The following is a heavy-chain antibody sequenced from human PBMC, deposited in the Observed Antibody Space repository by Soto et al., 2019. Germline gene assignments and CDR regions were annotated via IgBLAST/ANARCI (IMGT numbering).Heavy chain of an antibody. D-gene: IGHD3-10*01. J-gene: IGHJ4*02. CDR3: ARRYGSGLDY. Sequence: QVQLQESGPGLVKPSETLSLTCTVSGGSISSYYWSWIRQPPGKGLEWIGYIYYSGSTNYTPSLKRRATRSVETSKNQVSLKLSSVTAADTAVYYGARRYGSGLDYWGQGTLVTVSS. V-gene: IGHV4-59*08. CDR1: GGSISSYY. CDR2: IYYSGST.